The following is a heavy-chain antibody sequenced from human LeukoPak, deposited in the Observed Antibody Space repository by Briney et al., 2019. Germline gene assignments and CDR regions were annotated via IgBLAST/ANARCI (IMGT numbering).Heavy chain of an antibody. CDR1: GFSFNSYI. V-gene: IGHV3-21*01. CDR2: ISSRGNYI. CDR3: ARDPAGIPGFTGDYFDY. Sequence: GGSLRVSCTASGFSFNSYIMNWVRQAPGKGLEWVASISSRGNYIYYADSVKGRFTISRDNAKNSLILQMNSLGADDTAVYFCARDPAGIPGFTGDYFDYCGQGTLVTVSS. J-gene: IGHJ4*02. D-gene: IGHD1-14*01.